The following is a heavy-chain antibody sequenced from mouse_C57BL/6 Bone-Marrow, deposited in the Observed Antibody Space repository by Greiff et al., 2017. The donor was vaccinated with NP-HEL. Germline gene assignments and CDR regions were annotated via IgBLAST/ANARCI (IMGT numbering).Heavy chain of an antibody. Sequence: VQVVESGAELVRPGTSVKVSCKASGYAFTNYLIEWVKQRPGQGLEWIGVINPGSGGTNYNEKFKGKATLTADKSSSTAYMQLSSLTSEDSAVYFCARYYGSTPFDYWGQGTTLTVSS. V-gene: IGHV1-54*01. J-gene: IGHJ2*01. CDR1: GYAFTNYL. CDR2: INPGSGGT. D-gene: IGHD1-1*01. CDR3: ARYYGSTPFDY.